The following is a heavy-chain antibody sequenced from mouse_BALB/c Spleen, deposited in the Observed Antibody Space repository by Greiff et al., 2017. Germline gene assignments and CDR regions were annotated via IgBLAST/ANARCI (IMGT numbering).Heavy chain of an antibody. D-gene: IGHD2-14*01. CDR3: ARHYRYDNAWFAY. Sequence: LVESGAELVRPGSSVKISCKASGYAFSSYWMNWVKQRPGQGLEWIGQIYPGDGDTNYNGKFKGKATLTADKSSSTAYMQLSSLTSEDSAVYFCARHYRYDNAWFAYWGQGTLVTVSA. J-gene: IGHJ3*01. V-gene: IGHV1-80*01. CDR2: IYPGDGDT. CDR1: GYAFSSYW.